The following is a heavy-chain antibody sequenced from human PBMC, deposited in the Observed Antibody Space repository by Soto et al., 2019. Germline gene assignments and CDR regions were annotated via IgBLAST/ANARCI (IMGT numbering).Heavy chain of an antibody. CDR1: GGSISSYY. Sequence: SETLSLTCTVSGGSISSYYWSWIRQPPGKGLEWIGYIYYSGSTNYNPSLKSRVTISVDTSKNQFSLKLSSATAADTAVYYCAMYNWNDSDYWGQGTLVTVSS. CDR2: IYYSGST. J-gene: IGHJ4*02. D-gene: IGHD1-20*01. CDR3: AMYNWNDSDY. V-gene: IGHV4-59*08.